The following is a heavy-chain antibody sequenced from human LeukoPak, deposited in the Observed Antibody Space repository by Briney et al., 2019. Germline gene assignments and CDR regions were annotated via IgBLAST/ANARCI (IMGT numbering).Heavy chain of an antibody. CDR2: IYTSGST. J-gene: IGHJ4*02. V-gene: IGHV4-61*02. CDR1: GGSISSDSYY. D-gene: IGHD5-24*01. Sequence: SETLSLTCTVSGGSISSDSYYWSWIRQPAGKGLEWIGRIYTSGSTNYNPSLKSRVTISLDTSKSQFSLKLSSVTAADTAVYYCARVTRDGYNYFDYWGQGTLVTVSS. CDR3: ARVTRDGYNYFDY.